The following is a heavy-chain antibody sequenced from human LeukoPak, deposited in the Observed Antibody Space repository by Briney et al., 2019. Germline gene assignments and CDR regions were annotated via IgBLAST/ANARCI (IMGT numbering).Heavy chain of an antibody. V-gene: IGHV3-23*01. D-gene: IGHD3-10*02. CDR2: ISASGDRT. Sequence: GGSLRLSCARSGLTFSVYALSWVRQAPDKGLEWVSAISASGDRTFYADSVKGRFTISRDNAKNSLYLQMNSLRAEDTAVYYCAELGITMIGGVWGKGTTVTISS. CDR1: GLTFSVYA. J-gene: IGHJ6*04. CDR3: AELGITMIGGV.